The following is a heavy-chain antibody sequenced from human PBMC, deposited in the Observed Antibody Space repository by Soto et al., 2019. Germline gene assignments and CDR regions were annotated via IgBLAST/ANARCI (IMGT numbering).Heavy chain of an antibody. CDR2: ISAYNGNT. Sequence: ASVKVSCKASGGTFTSYGISWVRQAPGQGLEWMGWISAYNGNTDYAQKLQGRVTMTTDTSTSTAYMELRSLRSDDTAVYYCARYDILSRINWFDPWGQGTLVTVSS. CDR3: ARYDILSRINWFDP. V-gene: IGHV1-18*01. J-gene: IGHJ5*02. CDR1: GGTFTSYG. D-gene: IGHD3-9*01.